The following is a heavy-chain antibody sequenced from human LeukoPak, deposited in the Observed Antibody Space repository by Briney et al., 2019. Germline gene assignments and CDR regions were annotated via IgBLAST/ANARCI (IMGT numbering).Heavy chain of an antibody. CDR3: ARVRRVVVPAATDGMDV. J-gene: IGHJ6*02. CDR1: GGSFSGYY. V-gene: IGHV4-34*01. D-gene: IGHD2-2*01. CDR2: INHSGST. Sequence: ASETLSLTCAVYGGSFSGYYWSWIRQPPGKGLGWIGEINHSGSTNYNPSLKSRVTISVDTSKNQFSLKLSSVTAADTAVYYCARVRRVVVPAATDGMDVWGQGTTVTVSS.